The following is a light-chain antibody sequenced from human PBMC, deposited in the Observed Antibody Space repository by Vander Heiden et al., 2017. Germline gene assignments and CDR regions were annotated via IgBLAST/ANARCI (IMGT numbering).Light chain of an antibody. CDR3: QQDSDAGT. CDR1: QSVSAGY. J-gene: IGKJ4*01. V-gene: IGKV3-20*01. Sequence: ENVLTQSPGTLSLSPGERATLSCRASQSVSAGYLAWYQQKPGQAPRLLIDGACSRATGIPDRFSCSGSGTDFPLTISSLEPEDVAVYYCQQDSDAGTFGGGTRVEIK. CDR2: GAC.